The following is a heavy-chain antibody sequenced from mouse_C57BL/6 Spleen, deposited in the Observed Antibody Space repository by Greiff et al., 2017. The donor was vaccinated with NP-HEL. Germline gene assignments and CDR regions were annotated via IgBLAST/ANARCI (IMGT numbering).Heavy chain of an antibody. CDR1: GYTFTDYS. V-gene: IGHV1-84*01. CDR2: IYPGSGHT. D-gene: IGHD2-2*01. Sequence: VQLQQSGPELVKPGASVKISCKASGYTFTDYSINWVKPRPGRGLVWVGWIYPGSGHTKYTEKLQGKATLTVDTSSSTADMQLSSRTSEDSAVYFCARWLPYAMDDWGQGTSVTVS. J-gene: IGHJ4*01. CDR3: ARWLPYAMDD.